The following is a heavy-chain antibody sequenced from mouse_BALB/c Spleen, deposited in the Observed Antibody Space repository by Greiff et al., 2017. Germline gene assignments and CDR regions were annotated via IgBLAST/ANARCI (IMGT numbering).Heavy chain of an antibody. CDR3: ARGGGNYGTGDY. CDR1: GFTFSSYA. V-gene: IGHV5-6-5*01. CDR2: ISSGGST. J-gene: IGHJ2*01. Sequence: EVKLQESGGGLVKPGGSLKLSCAASGFTFSSYAMSWVRQTPEKRLEWVASISSGGSTYYPDSVKGRFTISRDNARNILYLQMSSLRSEDTAMYYCARGGGNYGTGDYWGQGTTLTVSS. D-gene: IGHD1-1*01.